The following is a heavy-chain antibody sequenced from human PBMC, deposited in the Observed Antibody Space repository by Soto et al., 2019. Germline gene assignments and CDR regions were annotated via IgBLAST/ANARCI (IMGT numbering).Heavy chain of an antibody. Sequence: GASVKVSCKASGYTFTNYGINWVRQAPGHGLEWMGWISAYNGNKRFAQKFQGRVTMTTDASTRTAYMELRNLRSDDTAVYYCAKPNSVNYYDASGYHDAFDFWGQGTMVTVSS. CDR3: AKPNSVNYYDASGYHDAFDF. CDR2: ISAYNGNK. CDR1: GYTFTNYG. D-gene: IGHD3-22*01. J-gene: IGHJ3*01. V-gene: IGHV1-18*04.